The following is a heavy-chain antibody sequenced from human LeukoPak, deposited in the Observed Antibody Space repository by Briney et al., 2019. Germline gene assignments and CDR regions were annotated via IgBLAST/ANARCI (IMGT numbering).Heavy chain of an antibody. D-gene: IGHD3-10*01. CDR2: INPTSGGT. CDR3: ARDMGSPYYFDD. CDR1: GYTFTDYF. J-gene: IGHJ4*02. V-gene: IGHV1-2*02. Sequence: GASVKVSCKTSGYTFTDYFMHWLRQAPGQGLEWMGWINPTSGGTNYAQKFQGRVTMTRNTSITTGYMELSRLRSDDTAIYYCARDMGSPYYFDDWGQGTQVTVSS.